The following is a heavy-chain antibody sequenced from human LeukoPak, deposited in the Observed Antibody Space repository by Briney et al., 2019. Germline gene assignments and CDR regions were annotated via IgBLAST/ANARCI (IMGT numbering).Heavy chain of an antibody. CDR2: IYPGDSDT. D-gene: IGHD2-15*01. V-gene: IGHV5-51*01. J-gene: IGHJ6*02. CDR3: ARHTSGSPWDAIDV. CDR1: GYIFSNYW. Sequence: GESLKISCKNSGYIFSNYWIGWVRQMPGKGLEWMGIIYPGDSDTRYSPSFQGQVTISADKSINTAYLQWSSLKTSDTAMYYCARHTSGSPWDAIDVWGQGTKVTVSS.